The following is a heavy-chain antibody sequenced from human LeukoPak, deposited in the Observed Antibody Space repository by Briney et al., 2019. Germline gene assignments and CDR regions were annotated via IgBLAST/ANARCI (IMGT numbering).Heavy chain of an antibody. CDR3: ARDRSPATPGIAVAGKGLDY. D-gene: IGHD6-19*01. V-gene: IGHV1-2*06. CDR1: GYTFTGYY. CDR2: INPNSGGT. Sequence: ASVKVSCKASGYTFTGYYMHWVRQAPGQRLEWMGRINPNSGGTNYAQKFQGRVTMTRDTSISTTYMELSRLRSDDTAVYYCARDRSPATPGIAVAGKGLDYWGQGTLVTVSS. J-gene: IGHJ4*02.